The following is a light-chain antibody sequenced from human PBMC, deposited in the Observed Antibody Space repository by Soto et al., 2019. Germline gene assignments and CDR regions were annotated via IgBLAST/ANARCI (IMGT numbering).Light chain of an antibody. CDR3: SSYAGSNNVV. V-gene: IGLV2-14*01. J-gene: IGLJ2*01. CDR2: EVS. Sequence: QSALTQPASVSGSPGQSITISCTGTSSDVGAYNFVSWYQQFPGKAPKLIIYEVSKRPSGVSNRFSGSKSGNTASLTISGLQAEDEADYYCSSYAGSNNVVFGGGTKLTVL. CDR1: SSDVGAYNF.